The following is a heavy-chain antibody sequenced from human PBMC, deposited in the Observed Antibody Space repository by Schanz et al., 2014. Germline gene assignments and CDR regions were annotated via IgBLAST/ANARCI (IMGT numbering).Heavy chain of an antibody. J-gene: IGHJ4*02. V-gene: IGHV3-23*04. CDR1: GFTFSSYS. CDR3: AKVRYSSGWRGDYFDE. CDR2: ISGSGGNT. D-gene: IGHD6-25*01. Sequence: VQLVDSGGGLVQPGGSLRLSCTASGFTFSSYSMNWVRQAPGKGLEWVSAISGSGGNTYYADSVKGRFTISRDNSKNTLYRQMNSLRAEDTAVYYCAKVRYSSGWRGDYFDEWGQGTLVTVAS.